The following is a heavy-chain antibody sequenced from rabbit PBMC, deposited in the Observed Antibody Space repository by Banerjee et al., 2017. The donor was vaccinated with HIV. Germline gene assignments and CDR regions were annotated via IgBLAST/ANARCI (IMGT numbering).Heavy chain of an antibody. Sequence: QSLEESGGDLVKPGASLTLTCTASGFSFSSSYYVCWVRQAPGKGLEWIACIHTNSGGTHYASWAKGRFTISKTSSTTVTLQMTSLTAADTATYFCAREYAGYGYANLWGPGTLVTVS. J-gene: IGHJ4*01. V-gene: IGHV1S40*01. D-gene: IGHD6-1*01. CDR2: IHTNSGGT. CDR3: AREYAGYGYANL. CDR1: GFSFSSSYY.